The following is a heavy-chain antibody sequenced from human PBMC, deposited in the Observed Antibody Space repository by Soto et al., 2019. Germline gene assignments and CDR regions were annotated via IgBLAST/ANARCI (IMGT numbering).Heavy chain of an antibody. V-gene: IGHV3-30-3*01. D-gene: IGHD2-2*01. CDR2: VSYDGNTK. Sequence: QVQLVESGGGVVQPGRSLRLSCAASGFTFTNYAMHWVRQAPGTGLEWVAIVSYDGNTKYYVDSVRGRFTISRDNSKNTLYLQMNSLRTEDTAVYFCARSLLGTRWSTFDYWGQGTPVTVSS. CDR1: GFTFTNYA. J-gene: IGHJ4*02. CDR3: ARSLLGTRWSTFDY.